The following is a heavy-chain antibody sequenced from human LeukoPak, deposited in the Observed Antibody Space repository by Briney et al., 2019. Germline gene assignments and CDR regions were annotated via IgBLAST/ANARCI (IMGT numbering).Heavy chain of an antibody. V-gene: IGHV4-59*08. J-gene: IGHJ1*01. Sequence: SETLSLTCTGSGGSISSYFWSWIRQPPGKGPEWIGYIYYSGSTRYNPSLKSRVTISVDTSKNQISLKLGSVTAADTAVYYCARHDVAGATDDYCQHWGQGPLVTVSS. CDR2: IYYSGST. CDR1: GGSISSYF. CDR3: ARHDVAGATDDYCQH. D-gene: IGHD1-26*01.